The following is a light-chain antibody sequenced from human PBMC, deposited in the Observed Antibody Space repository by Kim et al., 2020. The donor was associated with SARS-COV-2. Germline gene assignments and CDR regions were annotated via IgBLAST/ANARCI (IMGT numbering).Light chain of an antibody. Sequence: GQSLTISCSGTNNDVGSHDLVSWYQHHPGTAPKLVIYGDNQRPSGVSSRFSGSKSGNTASLTISGLQPEDEADYYCCSYANGGTWVFGRGTQLTVL. CDR1: NNDVGSHDL. J-gene: IGLJ3*02. CDR3: CSYANGGTWV. V-gene: IGLV2-23*01. CDR2: GDN.